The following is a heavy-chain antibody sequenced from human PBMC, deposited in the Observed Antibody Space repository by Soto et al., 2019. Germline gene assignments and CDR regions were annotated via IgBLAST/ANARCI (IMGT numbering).Heavy chain of an antibody. CDR2: ISYDGSDK. CDR3: AKSPNFYCSSYHCYKYYFDY. CDR1: GFTFNTFG. D-gene: IGHD2-2*01. V-gene: IGHV3-30*18. J-gene: IGHJ4*02. Sequence: HPGGSLRLSCAASGFTFNTFGMHWVRQAPGKGLEWVAVISYDGSDKYYSDSVRGRFTISRDNSMNTLYLQMNSPRTEDTAVYYCAKSPNFYCSSYHCYKYYFDYWGQGTLVTVSS.